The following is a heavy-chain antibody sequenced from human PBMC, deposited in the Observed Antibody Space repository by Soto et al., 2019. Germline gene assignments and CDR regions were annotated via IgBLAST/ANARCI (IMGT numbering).Heavy chain of an antibody. J-gene: IGHJ4*02. Sequence: GGSLRLSCAASGFTFSSYAMSWVRQAPGKGLEWVSAISGSGGSTYYADSVKGRFTISRDNSKNTLYLQMNSLRAEDTAVYYCAKDRTREWVQQWLDPFDYWGQGTLVTVSS. D-gene: IGHD6-19*01. V-gene: IGHV3-23*01. CDR2: ISGSGGST. CDR1: GFTFSSYA. CDR3: AKDRTREWVQQWLDPFDY.